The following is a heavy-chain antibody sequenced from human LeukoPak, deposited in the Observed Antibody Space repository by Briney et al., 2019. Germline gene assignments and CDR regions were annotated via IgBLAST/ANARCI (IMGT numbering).Heavy chain of an antibody. D-gene: IGHD3-10*01. J-gene: IGHJ4*02. V-gene: IGHV3-15*01. CDR3: TTDGSGSYYINPLDY. CDR1: GFTFSSYA. CDR2: IKSKTDGGTT. Sequence: KTGGSLRLSCAASGFTFSSYAMSWVRQAPGKGLEWVGRIKSKTDGGTTDYAAPVKGRFTISRDDSKNTLYLQMNSLKTEDTAVYYCTTDGSGSYYINPLDYWGQGTLVTVSS.